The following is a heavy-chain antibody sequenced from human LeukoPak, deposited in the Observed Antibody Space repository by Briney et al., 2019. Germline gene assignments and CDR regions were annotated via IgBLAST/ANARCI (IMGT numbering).Heavy chain of an antibody. Sequence: SETLSLTCAVYGGSFSGYYWSWIRQPPGKGLEWIGEINHSGSTKYNPSLKSRVTISVDTSKNQFSLILSSVTAADTAVYYCARGASGWSSSYYYYYMDVWDEGTTVTVSS. D-gene: IGHD6-19*01. V-gene: IGHV4-34*01. CDR2: INHSGST. CDR3: ARGASGWSSSYYYYYMDV. J-gene: IGHJ6*03. CDR1: GGSFSGYY.